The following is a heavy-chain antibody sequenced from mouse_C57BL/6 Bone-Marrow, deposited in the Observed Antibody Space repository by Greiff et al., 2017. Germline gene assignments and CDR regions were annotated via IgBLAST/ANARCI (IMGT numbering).Heavy chain of an antibody. CDR1: GYTFTSYW. Sequence: QVQLQQPGAELVKPGASVKMSCKASGYTFTSYWITWVKQRPGQGLEWIGDIYPGSGSTNYNEKFKSKATLTVDTSSSTAYMPLSSLTSEDSAVYYCARGYYGSSSYAMDYWGQGTSVTVSS. V-gene: IGHV1-55*01. J-gene: IGHJ4*01. CDR3: ARGYYGSSSYAMDY. D-gene: IGHD1-1*01. CDR2: IYPGSGST.